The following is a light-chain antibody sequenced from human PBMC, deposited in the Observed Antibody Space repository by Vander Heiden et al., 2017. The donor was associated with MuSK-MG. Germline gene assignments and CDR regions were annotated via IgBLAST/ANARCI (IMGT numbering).Light chain of an antibody. CDR2: AAS. V-gene: IGKV1-39*01. CDR1: QSISSY. CDR3: QQSYSTTPYT. Sequence: DIQMTQSPSSLSASVGDRVTITCRASQSISSYLNWYQQKPGKDPKLLIYAASSLQSGVPSRFSGSGSGTDFTLTISSLQPEDFATYYCQQSYSTTPYTFGQGTKLEIK. J-gene: IGKJ2*01.